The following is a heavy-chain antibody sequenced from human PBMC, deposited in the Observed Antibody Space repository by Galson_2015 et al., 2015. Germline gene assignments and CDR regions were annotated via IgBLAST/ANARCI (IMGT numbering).Heavy chain of an antibody. J-gene: IGHJ4*02. CDR2: IKTKRDNYAT. V-gene: IGHV3-73*01. CDR3: TRWMDGESFPFDY. CDR1: GFTFSASV. Sequence: SLRLSCAASGFTFSASVIHWVRQASGKGLEWVGRIKTKRDNYATSYGASVNGRFTISRDESGNTAYLQMSSLKTEDTAMYFCTRWMDGESFPFDYWGQGAPVTVSS. D-gene: IGHD4-17*01.